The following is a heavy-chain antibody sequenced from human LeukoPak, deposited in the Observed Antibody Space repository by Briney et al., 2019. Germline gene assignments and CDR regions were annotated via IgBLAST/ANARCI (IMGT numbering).Heavy chain of an antibody. CDR2: ISSSSSYI. CDR1: GFTFSTYS. D-gene: IGHD2-15*01. V-gene: IGHV3-21*01. Sequence: PGGSLRLSCTASGFTFSTYSMNWVRQAPGKGLEWVSSISSSSSYIYYADSVKGRFTISRDNAKNSLYLQMNSQRAEDTAVYYRARGKYTHAEYFQHWGQGTLVTVSS. J-gene: IGHJ1*01. CDR3: ARGKYTHAEYFQH.